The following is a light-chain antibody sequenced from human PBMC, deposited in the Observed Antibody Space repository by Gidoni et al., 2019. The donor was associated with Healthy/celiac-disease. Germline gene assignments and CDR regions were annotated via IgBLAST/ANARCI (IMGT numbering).Light chain of an antibody. V-gene: IGKV3-11*01. J-gene: IGKJ5*01. CDR1: QSVSSY. CDR3: QQRSNWPIT. CDR2: DAS. Sequence: EIVFTQSPATLSLSPGERATLSCRASQSVSSYLAWYKQKPGQAPRLLIYDASNRATGIPARFSGSGSGTDFTLTISSLEPEDFAVYYCQQRSNWPITFGQGTRLEIK.